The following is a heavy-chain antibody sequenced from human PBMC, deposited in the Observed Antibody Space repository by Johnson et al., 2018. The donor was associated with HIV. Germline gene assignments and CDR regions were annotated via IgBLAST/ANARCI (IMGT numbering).Heavy chain of an antibody. D-gene: IGHD3-22*01. J-gene: IGHJ3*02. Sequence: QMLLVESGGGLVKPGGSLRLSCAASGFTFSDYYMSWIRQAPGKGLEWVAFIRYDGDITYYVDSVKGRFTSSRDNSKNTLDLQMNSLRTEDTARYYCAKGQSSGYPKDAFDIWGRGTIVTISS. V-gene: IGHV3-30*02. CDR3: AKGQSSGYPKDAFDI. CDR2: IRYDGDIT. CDR1: GFTFSDYY.